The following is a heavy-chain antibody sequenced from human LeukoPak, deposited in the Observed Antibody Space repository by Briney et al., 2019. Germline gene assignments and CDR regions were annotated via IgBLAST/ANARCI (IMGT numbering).Heavy chain of an antibody. J-gene: IGHJ2*01. CDR1: GYTFTGYY. Sequence: RASVKVSCKASGYTFTGYYMHWVRQAPGQGLEWMGRINPNSGGTNYAQKLQGRVTMTTDTSTSTAYMELRSLRSDDTAVYYCARDHPKGWYFDLWGRGTLVTVSS. CDR2: INPNSGGT. CDR3: ARDHPKGWYFDL. V-gene: IGHV1-2*06.